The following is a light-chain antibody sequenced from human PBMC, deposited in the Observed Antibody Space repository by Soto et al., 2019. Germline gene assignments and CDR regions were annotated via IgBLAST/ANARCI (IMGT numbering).Light chain of an antibody. CDR2: KAS. CDR1: QSISTW. CDR3: QQYNTYET. V-gene: IGKV1-5*03. J-gene: IGKJ1*01. Sequence: DIQMTQSPSTLSASVGERVTITCRASQSISTWLAWYQQKPGKAPKLLISKASSLESGVPSRFSGSGSGTEFTLSISSLQPDDFATYYCQQYNTYETFGQGTKVEIK.